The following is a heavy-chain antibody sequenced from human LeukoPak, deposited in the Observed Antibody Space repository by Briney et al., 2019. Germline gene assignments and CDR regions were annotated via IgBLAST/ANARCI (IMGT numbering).Heavy chain of an antibody. CDR1: GYSFTSYW. CDR3: ARATTVVTPLYFDS. D-gene: IGHD4-23*01. Sequence: GESLKISCKGSGYSFTSYWFAWVRQMPGKGLEWMGIIYPGDSDTRYSPSFQGQVTISADKSISTAYLQWSSLKASDTAMYYCARATTVVTPLYFDSWGQGTLVTVSS. V-gene: IGHV5-51*01. CDR2: IYPGDSDT. J-gene: IGHJ4*02.